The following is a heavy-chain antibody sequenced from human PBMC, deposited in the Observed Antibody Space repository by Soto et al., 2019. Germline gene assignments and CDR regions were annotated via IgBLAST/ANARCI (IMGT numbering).Heavy chain of an antibody. J-gene: IGHJ4*02. Sequence: SETLSLTCTVSGDSVTSGTYFWTWIRQPPGKGLEWIGYIYYSGHTKYNPSLESRVTMSLHTFKNQFSLQLNSVTAADTAVYYCARHTPAISISDHWGQGTLVTVS. CDR3: ARHTPAISISDH. D-gene: IGHD2-15*01. V-gene: IGHV4-61*01. CDR1: GDSVTSGTYF. CDR2: IYYSGHT.